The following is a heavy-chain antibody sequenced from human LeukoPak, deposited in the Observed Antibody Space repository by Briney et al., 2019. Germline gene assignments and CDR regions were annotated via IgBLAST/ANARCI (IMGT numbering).Heavy chain of an antibody. CDR1: GFNFNTYS. CDR2: ISSSSTYI. CDR3: ARDLQGNTTGPGEY. J-gene: IGHJ4*02. D-gene: IGHD1-1*01. V-gene: IGHV3-21*01. Sequence: GGSLRLSCAASGFNFNTYSMNWVRQAPGKGLEWVSSISSSSTYISHADSVKGRFTISRDNAKNSLYLQMNSLRVEDTAVYYCARDLQGNTTGPGEYWGQGTLVTVSS.